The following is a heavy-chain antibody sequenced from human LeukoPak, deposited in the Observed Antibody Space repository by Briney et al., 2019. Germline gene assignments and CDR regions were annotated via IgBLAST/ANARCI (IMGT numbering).Heavy chain of an antibody. CDR2: ISSSGSTI. Sequence: GGSLRLSCAAAGFTFTDYSMNWVRQAPGKGLEWVSYISSSGSTIYYADSVKGRFTISRDNAKNSLYLQMNSLRAEDTAVYYCAREAFGGLGAFDIWGQGTMVTVSS. V-gene: IGHV3-48*04. CDR1: GFTFTDYS. D-gene: IGHD3-16*01. J-gene: IGHJ3*02. CDR3: AREAFGGLGAFDI.